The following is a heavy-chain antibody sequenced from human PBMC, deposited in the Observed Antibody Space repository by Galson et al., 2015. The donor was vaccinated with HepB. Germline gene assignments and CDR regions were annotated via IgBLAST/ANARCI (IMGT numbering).Heavy chain of an antibody. J-gene: IGHJ6*02. CDR1: GFTFSSYG. D-gene: IGHD6-25*01. V-gene: IGHV3-30*18. CDR2: ISYDGSNK. Sequence: SLRLSCAASGFTFSSYGMHWVRQAPCKGLEWVAVISYDGSNKYYADSVKGRFTISKDNSKNTLYLQMNSLRAEDTAVYYCAKDRAATGNYGMDVWGQGTTVTVSS. CDR3: AKDRAATGNYGMDV.